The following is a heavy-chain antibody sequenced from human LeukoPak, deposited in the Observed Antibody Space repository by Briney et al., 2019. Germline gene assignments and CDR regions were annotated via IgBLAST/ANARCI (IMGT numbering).Heavy chain of an antibody. CDR2: IKSKTDGGTT. D-gene: IGHD2-8*01. CDR1: GFTFSNAW. J-gene: IGHJ4*02. V-gene: IGHV3-15*01. CDR3: TTVPIIVLMVYAKPFDY. Sequence: PGGSLRLSCAASGFTFSNAWMSWVRQAPGKGLEWVGRIKSKTDGGTTDYAAPVKGRFTISRDDSKNTLYLQMNSLKTEDTAVYYCTTVPIIVLMVYAKPFDYWGQGTLVTVSS.